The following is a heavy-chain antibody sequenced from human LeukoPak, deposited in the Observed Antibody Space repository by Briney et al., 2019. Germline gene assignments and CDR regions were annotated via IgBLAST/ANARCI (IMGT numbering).Heavy chain of an antibody. CDR1: GFTFSNYW. CDR2: INTDGSST. J-gene: IGHJ4*02. Sequence: PGGPLRLSCAASGFTFSNYWMHWVRQAPGKGLVWVSRINTDGSSTTYADSVKGRFTISRDNAKNTLYLQMNSLRAEDTAVYYCGRGFVLVPAAIPDYWGPGTLVTVSS. CDR3: GRGFVLVPAAIPDY. V-gene: IGHV3-74*01. D-gene: IGHD2-2*01.